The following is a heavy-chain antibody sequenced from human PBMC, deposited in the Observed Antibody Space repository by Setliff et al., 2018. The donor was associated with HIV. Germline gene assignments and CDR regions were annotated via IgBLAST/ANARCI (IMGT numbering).Heavy chain of an antibody. CDR1: GFTFDDYA. Sequence: PGGSLRLSCAASGFTFDDYAMHWVRQAPGKGLEWVSGISWNSGSIGYADSVKGRFTIPRDNAKNSLYLQMNSLRAEDTALYYCAKDCSSTSCYIDWGQGTLVTVSS. J-gene: IGHJ4*02. CDR2: ISWNSGSI. V-gene: IGHV3-9*01. CDR3: AKDCSSTSCYID. D-gene: IGHD2-2*02.